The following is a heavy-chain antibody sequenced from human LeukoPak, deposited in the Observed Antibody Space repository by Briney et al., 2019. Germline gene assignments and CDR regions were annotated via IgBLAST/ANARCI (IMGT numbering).Heavy chain of an antibody. Sequence: GGSLRLPCAACGYTFSEYYMSWIRQARGKGLEWVSYISSSGSNIYYADSVKARFTISRDNAKNSLYLQMNSLRAEDTAVYYCARDGREYDFWSGYHYYYYGMDVWGQGTTVTVSS. J-gene: IGHJ6*02. D-gene: IGHD3-3*01. V-gene: IGHV3-11*01. CDR3: ARDGREYDFWSGYHYYYYGMDV. CDR1: GYTFSEYY. CDR2: ISSSGSNI.